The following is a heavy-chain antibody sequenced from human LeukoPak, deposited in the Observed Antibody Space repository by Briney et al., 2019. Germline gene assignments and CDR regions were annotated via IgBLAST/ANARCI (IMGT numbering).Heavy chain of an antibody. J-gene: IGHJ5*01. CDR2: IKLDGSEK. CDR3: VLTWNCDS. D-gene: IGHD1-7*01. V-gene: IGHV3-7*03. CDR1: GFTFSRYW. Sequence: PGGSLRLSCAASGFTFSRYWMSWVRQAPGKGLEWVANIKLDGSEKYYMDSVKGRFTISRDNSKNTLYLQMNSLRAEDTAIYYCVLTWNCDSWGQGTLVTVSP.